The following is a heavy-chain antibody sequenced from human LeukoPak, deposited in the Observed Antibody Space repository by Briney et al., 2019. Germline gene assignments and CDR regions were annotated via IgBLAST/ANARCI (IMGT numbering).Heavy chain of an antibody. CDR1: GYTLTELS. CDR3: ATDIPASSGWWTKFDY. D-gene: IGHD6-19*01. V-gene: IGHV1-24*01. Sequence: ASVNVSCKVSGYTLTELSMHWVRQAPGKGLEWMGGFDPEDGETIYEQKFQGRVTMTEDTSTDTAYMELSSLRSEDTAVYYCATDIPASSGWWTKFDYWGQGTLVTVSS. CDR2: FDPEDGET. J-gene: IGHJ4*02.